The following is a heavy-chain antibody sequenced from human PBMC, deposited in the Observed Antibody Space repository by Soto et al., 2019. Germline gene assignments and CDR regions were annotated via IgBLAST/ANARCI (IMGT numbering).Heavy chain of an antibody. V-gene: IGHV3-15*07. CDR2: IKSKSDGETL. J-gene: IGHJ4*02. CDR1: GFTFSNAW. D-gene: IGHD2-8*02. Sequence: PGGSLRLSCAASGFTFSNAWMNWVRQAPGEGLEWVGRIKSKSDGETLDYTAPVKGRFTISRDDSKNTVYLQMNSLKIEDTAVYYCTSGPPRDYWGQGTLVTVSS. CDR3: TSGPPRDY.